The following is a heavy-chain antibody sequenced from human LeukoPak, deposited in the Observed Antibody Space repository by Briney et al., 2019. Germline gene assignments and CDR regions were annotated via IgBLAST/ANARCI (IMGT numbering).Heavy chain of an antibody. V-gene: IGHV4-39*07. J-gene: IGHJ5*02. CDR1: GGSISSSSYY. CDR2: IYYSGST. CDR3: ARDLLAVRPYFSGFDP. D-gene: IGHD6-6*01. Sequence: PSGTLSLTCTVSGGSISSSSYYWGWIRQPPGKGLEWIGSIYYSGSTNYNPSLKSRVTMSVDTSKNQFSLKLSSVTAADTAVYYCARDLLAVRPYFSGFDPWGQGTLVTVSS.